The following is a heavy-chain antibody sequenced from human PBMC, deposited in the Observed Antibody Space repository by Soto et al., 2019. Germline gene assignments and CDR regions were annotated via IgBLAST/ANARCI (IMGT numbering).Heavy chain of an antibody. CDR3: ARDGGSSGQSPAY. V-gene: IGHV1-18*01. D-gene: IGHD6-19*01. Sequence: GASVKVSCKASGGTFSSYAISWVRQAPGQGLEWMGGIIPIFGNTNYAQKLQGRVTMTTDTSTTTAYMDLRSLRSDDTAVYYCARDGGSSGQSPAYWGQGTLVTVSS. CDR1: GGTFSSYA. J-gene: IGHJ4*02. CDR2: IIPIFGNT.